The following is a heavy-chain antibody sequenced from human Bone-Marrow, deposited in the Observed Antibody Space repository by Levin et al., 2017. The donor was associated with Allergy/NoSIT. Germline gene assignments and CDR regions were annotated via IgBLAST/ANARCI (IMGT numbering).Heavy chain of an antibody. CDR2: ISGDSRFI. V-gene: IGHV3-21*06. CDR3: ARMGASRSSSGDYFDY. Sequence: GESLKISCSASGFIFSDLSINWVRQAPGKGLEWVSSISGDSRFIHYADSVKGRVTISRDNARNTLYLQMDSLRAEDTAMYYCARMGASRSSSGDYFDYWGQGTLVTVSS. J-gene: IGHJ4*02. CDR1: GFIFSDLS. D-gene: IGHD4/OR15-4a*01.